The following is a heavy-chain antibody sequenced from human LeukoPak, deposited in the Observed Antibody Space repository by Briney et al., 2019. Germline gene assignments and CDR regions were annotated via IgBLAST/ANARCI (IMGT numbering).Heavy chain of an antibody. D-gene: IGHD2-2*01. CDR2: INQDGSEK. CDR3: AKDLYCSSTSCYMDV. CDR1: GFTFSNYW. Sequence: PGGSLRLSCAASGFTFSNYWMSWVRQAPGKGLEWVANINQDGSEKHYVDSVKGRFTISRDNAKNSLYLQMDSLRAEDTAVYYCAKDLYCSSTSCYMDVWGKGTTVTVSS. J-gene: IGHJ6*03. V-gene: IGHV3-7*01.